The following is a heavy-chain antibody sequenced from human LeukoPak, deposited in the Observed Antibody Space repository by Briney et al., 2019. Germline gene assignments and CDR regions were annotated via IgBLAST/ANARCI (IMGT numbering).Heavy chain of an antibody. D-gene: IGHD3-22*01. CDR3: ASGGGYYYDSSGYWFDY. V-gene: IGHV1-69*04. Sequence: ASVKVSCKASGGTFSSYAISWVRQAPGQGLELMGRIIPIFGIVNYAQKFQGRVTITADKSTSTAYMALSSLTSEDTAVYYCASGGGYYYDSSGYWFDYWGQGTLVTVSS. CDR2: IIPIFGIV. J-gene: IGHJ4*02. CDR1: GGTFSSYA.